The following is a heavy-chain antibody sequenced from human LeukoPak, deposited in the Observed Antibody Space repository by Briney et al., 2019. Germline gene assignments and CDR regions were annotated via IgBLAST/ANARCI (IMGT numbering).Heavy chain of an antibody. V-gene: IGHV4-4*07. CDR3: ARDHCSSTSCYENYYGMDV. J-gene: IGHJ6*02. CDR2: IYTSGST. Sequence: PSETLSLTCTVSGGSISSYYWSWIRQPAGKGLEWIGRIYTSGSTNYNPSLKSRVTMSVDTSKNQFSLKLSSVTAADTAVYYCARDHCSSTSCYENYYGMDVWGQGTTVTVSS. D-gene: IGHD2-2*01. CDR1: GGSISSYY.